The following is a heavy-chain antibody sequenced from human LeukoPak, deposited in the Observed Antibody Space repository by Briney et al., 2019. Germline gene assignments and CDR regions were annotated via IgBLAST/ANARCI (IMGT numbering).Heavy chain of an antibody. D-gene: IGHD6-25*01. V-gene: IGHV4-39*01. CDR2: IYYSGST. Sequence: PSETLSHTCTVSGGSISSSSYYWGWIRQPPGKGLEWIGSIYYSGSTYYNPSLKSRVTISVDTSKNQFSLKLTSVTAADTAVYYCARPDSGYYGGNWFDPWGQGTLVTVSS. CDR3: ARPDSGYYGGNWFDP. J-gene: IGHJ5*02. CDR1: GGSISSSSYY.